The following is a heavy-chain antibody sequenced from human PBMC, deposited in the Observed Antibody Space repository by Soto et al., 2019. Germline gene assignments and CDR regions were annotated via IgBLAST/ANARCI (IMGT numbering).Heavy chain of an antibody. Sequence: GASMKVSCKASGYTFTSYGIHWVRQAPGQRLEWTGWINAGNGNTKYSEKVQGRVTITRDTSASTDYLELSSLRSEDTAVYYCARDPNDSSAYYHHYYYGMDVWGQGTTVTVSS. J-gene: IGHJ6*02. V-gene: IGHV1-3*01. CDR3: ARDPNDSSAYYHHYYYGMDV. D-gene: IGHD3-22*01. CDR1: GYTFTSYG. CDR2: INAGNGNT.